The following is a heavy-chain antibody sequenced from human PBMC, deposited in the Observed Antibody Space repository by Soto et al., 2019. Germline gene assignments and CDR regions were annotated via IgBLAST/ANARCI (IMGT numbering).Heavy chain of an antibody. Sequence: GASVKVSCKASGYTFTSHDINWVRQATGQGLKWMGWTNPNSGNTGYAQKFQGRVTMTRNTSISTAYMELSSLRSEDTAVYYCARVLPVLQFLGWPQGAYYYMDVWGKGTTVTVSS. V-gene: IGHV1-8*01. D-gene: IGHD3-3*01. J-gene: IGHJ6*03. CDR1: GYTFTSHD. CDR2: TNPNSGNT. CDR3: ARVLPVLQFLGWPQGAYYYMDV.